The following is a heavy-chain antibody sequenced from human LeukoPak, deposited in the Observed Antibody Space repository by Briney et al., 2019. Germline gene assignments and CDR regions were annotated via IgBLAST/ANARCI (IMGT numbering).Heavy chain of an antibody. J-gene: IGHJ4*02. CDR2: IYYSGST. CDR1: GGSISSYC. V-gene: IGHV4-59*01. Sequence: PSETLSLTCTVSGGSISSYCWSWIRQPPGKGLEWIGYIYYSGSTNYNPSLKSRVTISVDTSKNQFSLKLSSVTAADTAVYYCARALSGYDLTIDYWGQGTLVTVSS. D-gene: IGHD5-12*01. CDR3: ARALSGYDLTIDY.